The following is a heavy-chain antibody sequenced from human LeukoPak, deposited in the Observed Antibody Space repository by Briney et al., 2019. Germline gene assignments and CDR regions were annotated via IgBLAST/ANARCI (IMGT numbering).Heavy chain of an antibody. CDR3: AKDYYDSSGYQAFDI. V-gene: IGHV3-23*01. CDR2: ISGSGGST. CDR1: GFTFSSYW. J-gene: IGHJ3*02. Sequence: GGSLRLSCAASGFTFSSYWMSWVRQAPGKGLEWVSAISGSGGSTYYADSVKGRFTISRDNSKNTLYLQMNSLRAEDTAVYYCAKDYYDSSGYQAFDIWGQGTMVTVSS. D-gene: IGHD3-22*01.